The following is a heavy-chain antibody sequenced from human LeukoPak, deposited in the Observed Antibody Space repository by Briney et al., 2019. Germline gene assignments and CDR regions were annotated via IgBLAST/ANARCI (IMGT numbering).Heavy chain of an antibody. CDR1: GFTFSSYN. CDR3: AELGITMIGGV. Sequence: SGGSLRLSCAASGFTFSSYNMNWVRQAPGKGLEWVSSITSGSSYIYYADSVKGRFTISRDNAKNSLYLQMNSLRAEDTAVYYCAELGITMIGGVWGKGTTVTISS. CDR2: ITSGSSYI. V-gene: IGHV3-21*01. J-gene: IGHJ6*04. D-gene: IGHD3-10*02.